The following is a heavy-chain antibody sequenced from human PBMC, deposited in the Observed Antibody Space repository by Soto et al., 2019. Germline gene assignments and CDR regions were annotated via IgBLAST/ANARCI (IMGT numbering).Heavy chain of an antibody. D-gene: IGHD5-18*01. J-gene: IGHJ4*02. V-gene: IGHV3-48*03. Sequence: PGGSLRLSCAASGFTFSSYEMNWVRQAPGKGLEWVSYISSSGSTIYYADSVKGRFTISRDNAKNSLYLQMNSLRAEDTAVYYCANHNSYGWYFDYWGQGTMVTVYS. CDR3: ANHNSYGWYFDY. CDR1: GFTFSSYE. CDR2: ISSSGSTI.